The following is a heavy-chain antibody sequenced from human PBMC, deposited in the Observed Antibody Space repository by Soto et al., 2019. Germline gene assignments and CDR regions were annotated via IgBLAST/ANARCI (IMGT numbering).Heavy chain of an antibody. CDR2: IYYSETT. V-gene: IGHV4-61*01. Sequence: KSSETLSPTCSVSGGSVSDTTSYWSAIRQPTGWRVGWIGDIYYSETTSYNPAIKRRVTISVALSKNRFAVGLSSVTTADTALYDCARTTAVPNTLRSRYFFDYWGQGTMVTVYS. CDR3: ARTTAVPNTLRSRYFFDY. D-gene: IGHD4-17*01. J-gene: IGHJ4*02. CDR1: GGSVSDTTSY.